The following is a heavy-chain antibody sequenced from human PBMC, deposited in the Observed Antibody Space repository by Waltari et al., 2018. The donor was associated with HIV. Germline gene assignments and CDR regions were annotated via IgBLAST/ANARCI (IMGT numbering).Heavy chain of an antibody. V-gene: IGHV4-59*01. Sequence: QVQLQESGPGLVKPSETLSLTCTVSGGSISSYYWSWIRQPPGKGLEWIGYIYYSGSTNYNPSLKSRVTISADTSKNQFSLKLSSVTAADTAVYYCARAARELGAFDIWGQGTMVTVSS. CDR3: ARAARELGAFDI. CDR2: IYYSGST. J-gene: IGHJ3*02. D-gene: IGHD1-26*01. CDR1: GGSISSYY.